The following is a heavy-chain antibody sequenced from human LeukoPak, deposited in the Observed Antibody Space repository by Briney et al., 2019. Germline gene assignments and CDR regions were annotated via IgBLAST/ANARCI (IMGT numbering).Heavy chain of an antibody. CDR1: GFSFSNYG. V-gene: IGHV3-33*08. CDR2: IWYDGSNK. Sequence: PGGSLTLSCAASGFSFSNYGMSWFRQAPGKGLEWVAVIWYDGSNKYYADSVKGRFTISRDNSKNTLYLQMNSLRAEDTAVYYCARDGPVKDYDILTGYYHYYYGMDVWGQGTTVTVSS. D-gene: IGHD3-9*01. J-gene: IGHJ6*02. CDR3: ARDGPVKDYDILTGYYHYYYGMDV.